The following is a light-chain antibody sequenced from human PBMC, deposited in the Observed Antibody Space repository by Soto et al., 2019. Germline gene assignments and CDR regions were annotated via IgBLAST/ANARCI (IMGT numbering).Light chain of an antibody. CDR1: QSVSSY. CDR2: DAS. Sequence: EIVLTQSPATLSLSPGERATLSCRASQSVSSYLAWYQQKPAQAPRLLIFDASNRATGIPARFSGSGSGTDFTLTISSLEPEDFAVYYCQQRSNWPPLVTFGGGTKVEIK. CDR3: QQRSNWPPLVT. V-gene: IGKV3-11*01. J-gene: IGKJ4*01.